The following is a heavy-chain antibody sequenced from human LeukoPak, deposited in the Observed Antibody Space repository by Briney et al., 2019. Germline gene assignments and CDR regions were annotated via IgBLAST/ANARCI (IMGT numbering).Heavy chain of an antibody. D-gene: IGHD5-24*01. Sequence: EASVKVSCKASGFTFTSSAMQWVRQARGQRLEWIGWIVVGSGNTNYAQKFRERVTITRDMSTSTAYMELSSLRSEDTAVYYCAAHHGGGYNISDYWGQGTLVTVSS. CDR3: AAHHGGGYNISDY. CDR1: GFTFTSSA. CDR2: IVVGSGNT. V-gene: IGHV1-58*02. J-gene: IGHJ4*02.